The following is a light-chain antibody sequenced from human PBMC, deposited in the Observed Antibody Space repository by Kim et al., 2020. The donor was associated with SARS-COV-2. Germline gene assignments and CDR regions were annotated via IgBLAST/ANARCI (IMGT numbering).Light chain of an antibody. J-gene: IGKJ1*01. CDR1: QSISSW. V-gene: IGKV1-5*03. CDR3: QHYDTYSGT. CDR2: KAS. Sequence: DIQMTQSPSTLPASVGDRVTITCRASQSISSWLAWYQQKPGKAPKLLISKASSLESGVPSRFSGSGSGTEFTLTISSLQPDDFATYYCQHYDTYSGTFGQGTKVEIK.